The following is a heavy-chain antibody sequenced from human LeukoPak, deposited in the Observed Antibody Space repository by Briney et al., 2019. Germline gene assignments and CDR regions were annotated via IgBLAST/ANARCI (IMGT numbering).Heavy chain of an antibody. J-gene: IGHJ4*02. CDR3: ASSADYGETDY. Sequence: GGSLRLSCAASGFTVSSNYMSWVRQAPGKGLEWVSVIYSGGSTYYADSVKGRFTISRDNSKNTLHLQMNSLRAEDTAVYYCASSADYGETDYWGQGTLVTVSS. CDR2: IYSGGST. D-gene: IGHD4-17*01. CDR1: GFTVSSNY. V-gene: IGHV3-53*01.